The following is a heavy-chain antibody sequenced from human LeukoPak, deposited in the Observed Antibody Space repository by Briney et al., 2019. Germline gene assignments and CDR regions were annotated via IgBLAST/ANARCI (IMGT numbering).Heavy chain of an antibody. CDR1: GGSFSGYY. Sequence: SETLSLTCAVYGGSFSGYYRSWIRQPPGKGLEWIGEINHSGSTNYNPSLKSRVTISVDTSKNQFSLKLSSVTAADTAVYYCARGGPRPLDYWGQGTLVTGSS. V-gene: IGHV4-34*01. CDR3: ARGGPRPLDY. J-gene: IGHJ4*02. CDR2: INHSGST.